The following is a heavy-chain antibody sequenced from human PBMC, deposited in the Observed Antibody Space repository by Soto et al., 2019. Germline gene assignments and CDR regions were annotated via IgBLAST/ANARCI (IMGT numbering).Heavy chain of an antibody. CDR2: IYHSGST. CDR3: ARLKNWFDP. D-gene: IGHD3-16*01. Sequence: SETLSLTCAVSGGSISSGGYSWSWIRQPPGKGLEWIGYIYHSGSTYYNPSLKSRVTISVDRSKNQFSLKLSSVTAADTAVYYCARLKNWFDPWGQGTLVTVSS. J-gene: IGHJ5*02. V-gene: IGHV4-30-2*01. CDR1: GGSISSGGYS.